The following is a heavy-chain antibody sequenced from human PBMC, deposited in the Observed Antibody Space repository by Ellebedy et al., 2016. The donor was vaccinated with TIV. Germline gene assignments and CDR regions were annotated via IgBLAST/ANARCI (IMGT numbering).Heavy chain of an antibody. CDR3: ARVAGRYWFDP. J-gene: IGHJ5*02. CDR2: ISVYNGNT. Sequence: AASVKVTCKASGYTFTSYGISWVRQAPGQGLEWMGWISVYNGNTNYEQKLQGRVTITTATSTSTAYMELRSLRSDDTAVYYCARVAGRYWFDPWGQGTLVTVSS. CDR1: GYTFTSYG. D-gene: IGHD3-9*01. V-gene: IGHV1-18*01.